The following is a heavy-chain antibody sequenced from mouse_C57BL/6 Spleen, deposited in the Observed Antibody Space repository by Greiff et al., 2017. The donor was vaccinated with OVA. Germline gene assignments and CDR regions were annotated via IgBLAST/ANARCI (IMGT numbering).Heavy chain of an antibody. Sequence: VQLQQSGAELARPGASVKLSCKASGYTFTSYGISWVKQRPGQGLEWIGEIYPRSGNTYYNEKFKGKATLTADKSSSTAYMELRSLTSEDSAVYFCARKGAYYSNPGYFDVWGTGTTVTVSS. D-gene: IGHD2-5*01. CDR1: GYTFTSYG. CDR3: ARKGAYYSNPGYFDV. J-gene: IGHJ1*03. CDR2: IYPRSGNT. V-gene: IGHV1-81*01.